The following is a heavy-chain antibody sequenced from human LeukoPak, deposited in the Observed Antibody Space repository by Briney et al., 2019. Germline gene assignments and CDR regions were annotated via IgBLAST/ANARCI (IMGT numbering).Heavy chain of an antibody. J-gene: IGHJ4*02. D-gene: IGHD4-11*01. Sequence: ASVKVSCKASGYTFTSYGISWVRQAPGQGLEWMGWISAYNGNTNYAQKLQGRVTMTTDTSTSTAYMELRSLRSDDTAVYYCARDAVMTTVTTDVYFDYWGQGTQVTVSS. CDR1: GYTFTSYG. CDR2: ISAYNGNT. V-gene: IGHV1-18*01. CDR3: ARDAVMTTVTTDVYFDY.